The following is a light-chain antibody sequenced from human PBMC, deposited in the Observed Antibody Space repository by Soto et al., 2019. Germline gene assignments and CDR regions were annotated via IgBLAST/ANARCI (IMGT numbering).Light chain of an antibody. CDR3: QQSYNTPYT. CDR2: EAS. V-gene: IGKV1-39*01. J-gene: IGKJ2*01. Sequence: DIQMTQSPSSLSASVGDRVTITCRASQSINKYLNWYQQKPGGAPKLLIYEASSLQSGFPFRFSGSRSGTDFTLTITSLQPEDFATYYCQQSYNTPYTFGQGTRLEIK. CDR1: QSINKY.